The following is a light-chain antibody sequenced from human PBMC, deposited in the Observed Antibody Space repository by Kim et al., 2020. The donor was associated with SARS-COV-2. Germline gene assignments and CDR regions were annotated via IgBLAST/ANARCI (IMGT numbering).Light chain of an antibody. CDR3: QQYAIYST. CDR1: QTISSS. CDR2: KVS. Sequence: LSASVGDRVTITCRARQTISSSLAWFQQKPGKAPKLLIYKVSTLQSGVPTRFSGSGSGTEFTLTISSLQPDDFATYYCQQYAIYSTFGQGTKLEI. J-gene: IGKJ2*01. V-gene: IGKV1-5*03.